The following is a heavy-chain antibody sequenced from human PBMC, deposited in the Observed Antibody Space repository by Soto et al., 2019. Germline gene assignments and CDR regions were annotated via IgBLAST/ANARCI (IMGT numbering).Heavy chain of an antibody. J-gene: IGHJ6*03. Sequence: GASVKVSCKASGYTFTSYYMHWVRQAPGQGLEWMGIINPSGGSTSYAQKFQGRVTMTRDTSTSTVYMELSSLRSEDTAVYYCARNTRGSTVTTLNYYYYYYMDVWGKGTTVTVSS. V-gene: IGHV1-46*03. CDR2: INPSGGST. D-gene: IGHD4-17*01. CDR1: GYTFTSYY. CDR3: ARNTRGSTVTTLNYYYYYYMDV.